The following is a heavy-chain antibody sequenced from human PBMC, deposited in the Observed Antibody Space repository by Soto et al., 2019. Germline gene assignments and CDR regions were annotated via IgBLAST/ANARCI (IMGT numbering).Heavy chain of an antibody. D-gene: IGHD1-7*01. CDR3: AKVGMVATTQMGWFAP. V-gene: IGHV3-33*06. CDR2: IWPDGDIE. J-gene: IGHJ5*02. Sequence: QVQLVESGGGVVQPGTSLRLSCVASGFTFYNYGMHWVRQAPGKGLEWVAAIWPDGDIEHYPDSVKGRFTISRDNSRNTSYLQMNVLRAEDTAMYYCAKVGMVATTQMGWFAPWGQGTLVIVSS. CDR1: GFTFYNYG.